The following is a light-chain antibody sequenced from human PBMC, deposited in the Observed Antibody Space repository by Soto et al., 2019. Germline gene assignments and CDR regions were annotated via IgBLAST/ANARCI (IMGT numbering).Light chain of an antibody. CDR1: SSDVGANNY. Sequence: QSVLTQPPSASGSPGQSVTISCTGTSSDVGANNYVSWYQQHPGKAPKLMIYEVTKRPSGVPDRFSGSKSGNTASLTVSGLQAEDEADYYCSSYAGTNRVLATGTQLTVL. CDR2: EVT. CDR3: SSYAGTNRV. V-gene: IGLV2-8*01. J-gene: IGLJ1*01.